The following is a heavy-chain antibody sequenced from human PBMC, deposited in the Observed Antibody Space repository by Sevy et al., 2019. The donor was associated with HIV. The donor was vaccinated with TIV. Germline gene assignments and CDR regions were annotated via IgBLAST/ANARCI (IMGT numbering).Heavy chain of an antibody. CDR3: ARDGTTTNSAGKKYYYGMGV. J-gene: IGHJ6*02. D-gene: IGHD2-15*01. Sequence: GGSLRLSCAASGFTFSSYSINWVRQAPGKGLEWVSYITSSSSTIYYADSVKGRFNISRDNAKNTVYLQMNSLRDEDTAVYYCARDGTTTNSAGKKYYYGMGVWGQGTTVTVSS. V-gene: IGHV3-48*02. CDR1: GFTFSSYS. CDR2: ITSSSSTI.